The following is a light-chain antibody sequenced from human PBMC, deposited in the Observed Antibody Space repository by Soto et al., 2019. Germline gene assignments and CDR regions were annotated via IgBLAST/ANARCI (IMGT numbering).Light chain of an antibody. CDR2: KAS. Sequence: DIQMTQSPSTLSASVGDRVTITCRASQSISSWLAWYQQKPGTAPKLLIYKASTLQSGVPSRLSGSGSGTEFNLTISSLQPDYFATYYCQQYSDNWTFGQGTKVE. CDR1: QSISSW. V-gene: IGKV1-5*03. J-gene: IGKJ1*01. CDR3: QQYSDNWT.